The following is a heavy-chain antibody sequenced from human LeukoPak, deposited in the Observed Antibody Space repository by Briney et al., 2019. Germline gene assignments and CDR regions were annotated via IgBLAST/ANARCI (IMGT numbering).Heavy chain of an antibody. CDR2: ISGSGGST. J-gene: IGHJ1*01. D-gene: IGHD1-14*01. CDR1: GFTVSSNY. CDR3: AKGLGNFQH. Sequence: GGSLRLSCAASGFTVSSNYMSWVRQAPGKGLEWVSAISGSGGSTYYADSVKGRFTISRDNSKNTLYLQMNSLRAEDTAVYYCAKGLGNFQHWGQGTLVTVSS. V-gene: IGHV3-23*01.